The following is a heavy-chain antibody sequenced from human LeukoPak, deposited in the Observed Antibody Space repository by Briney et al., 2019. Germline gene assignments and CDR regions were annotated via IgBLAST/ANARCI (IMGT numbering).Heavy chain of an antibody. CDR2: VRDTGRS. D-gene: IGHD5-18*01. V-gene: IGHV4-59*11. CDR1: GGSISSHY. Sequence: PSETLSLTCTVSGGSISSHYWSWLRQPPGKGLEWIAYVRDTGRSKDNPSLESRLTLSADTSNNQFSLRLSSVTAADTAVYYCATIKRGNIYGFFDFWGQGILVTVSS. J-gene: IGHJ4*02. CDR3: ATIKRGNIYGFFDF.